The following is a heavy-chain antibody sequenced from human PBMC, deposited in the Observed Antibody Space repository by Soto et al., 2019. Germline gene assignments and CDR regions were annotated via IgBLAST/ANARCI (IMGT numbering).Heavy chain of an antibody. CDR3: AKGIAVAGYYFDY. CDR1: GFTFSSYA. D-gene: IGHD6-19*01. V-gene: IGHV3-23*01. CDR2: ISVGDGDT. J-gene: IGHJ4*02. Sequence: GGSLRLSCAASGFTFSSYAMSWVRQAPGKGLEWVSSISVGDGDTYYVDSVKGRFSISRDNSKNTLYLQMSSLRAEDTAVYYCAKGIAVAGYYFDYWGQGTLVTVSS.